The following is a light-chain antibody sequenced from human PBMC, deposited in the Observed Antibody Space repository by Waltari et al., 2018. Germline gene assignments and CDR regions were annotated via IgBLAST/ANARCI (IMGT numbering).Light chain of an antibody. J-gene: IGKJ4*01. CDR3: QKYNDVPQP. V-gene: IGKV1-27*01. CDR1: QDINNH. Sequence: DIQMTQSPSSLSASVGDRVTITCRASQDINNHLAWYQRKPGKLPQLLIYAAYTLHSGVPPRFSGSRSGTEFTLTISSLQPEDFATYYCQKYNDVPQPFGGGTKVEIK. CDR2: AAY.